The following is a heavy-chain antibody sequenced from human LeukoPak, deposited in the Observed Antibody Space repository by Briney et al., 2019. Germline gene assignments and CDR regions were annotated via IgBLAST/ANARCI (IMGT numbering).Heavy chain of an antibody. D-gene: IGHD2-2*01. CDR2: ISSSGSTI. CDR3: ARAPSFIVVVPAAMRS. J-gene: IGHJ4*02. V-gene: IGHV3-11*04. Sequence: PGGSLRLSCAASGFTFSDYCMSWIRQAPGKGLEWVSYISSSGSTIYYADSVKGRFTISRDNAKNSLYLQMNSLRAEDTAVYYCARAPSFIVVVPAAMRSWGQGTLVTVSS. CDR1: GFTFSDYC.